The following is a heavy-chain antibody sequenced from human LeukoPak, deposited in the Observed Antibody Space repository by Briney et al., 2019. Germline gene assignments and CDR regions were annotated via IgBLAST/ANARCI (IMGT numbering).Heavy chain of an antibody. Sequence: PSETLSLTFTVSGGSISSHCWSWIRQSPGKGLEWIWFICYTGSTNYNPSLNSRVTISLERSKKMFSLKLRSATAAPTAVYYCARESLDSDSSGYWGTKTSVFEYWGMGPLVTVSS. CDR3: ARESLDSDSSGYWGTKTSVFEY. CDR1: GGSISSHC. CDR2: ICYTGST. V-gene: IGHV4-59*11. D-gene: IGHD3-22*01. J-gene: IGHJ4*02.